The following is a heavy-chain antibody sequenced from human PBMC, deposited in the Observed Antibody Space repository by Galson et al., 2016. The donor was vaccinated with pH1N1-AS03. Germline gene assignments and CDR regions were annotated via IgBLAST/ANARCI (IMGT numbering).Heavy chain of an antibody. Sequence: SVKVSCKASGGTFSSYTINWVRQAPGHGLEWMGRLIPTLDLVNYARNFQERVTITLDKSANTAYMEVSSLTSEDTGVYYCGRALGHNAQPSIHYWGQGTLVTVSS. CDR2: LIPTLDLV. V-gene: IGHV1-69*02. J-gene: IGHJ4*02. CDR3: GRALGHNAQPSIHY. CDR1: GGTFSSYT. D-gene: IGHD2-2*01.